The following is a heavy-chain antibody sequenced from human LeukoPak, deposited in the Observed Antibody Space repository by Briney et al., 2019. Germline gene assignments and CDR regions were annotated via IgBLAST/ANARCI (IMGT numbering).Heavy chain of an antibody. CDR1: GGSISSYY. CDR3: ARGGDYFGSGTYYAFDP. J-gene: IGHJ5*02. Sequence: PSETLSLTCTVSGGSISSYYWNWIRQPPGKGLEWIGYIYYSGSTNYNSSLKSRVTISVDTSKNQFSLRLSSVTAADTAVYYCARGGDYFGSGTYYAFDPWGQGTLVTVSS. D-gene: IGHD3-10*01. CDR2: IYYSGST. V-gene: IGHV4-59*01.